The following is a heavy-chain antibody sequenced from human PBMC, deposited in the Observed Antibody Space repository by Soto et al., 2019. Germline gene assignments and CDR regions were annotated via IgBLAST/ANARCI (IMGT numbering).Heavy chain of an antibody. CDR1: GGSISSSTYY. D-gene: IGHD3-3*01. CDR3: ARMGDFWSGPGELDP. CDR2: VYYNGFT. V-gene: IGHV4-39*01. Sequence: QLQLRESGPGLVKPSETLSLTCTVSGGSISSSTYYWAWNRQSPGKGLEWIGSVYYNGFTYYIPSLQSRVTISVDTSKNQFSLKLTSVTAADTAVYYCARMGDFWSGPGELDPWGQGTLVTVSS. J-gene: IGHJ5*02.